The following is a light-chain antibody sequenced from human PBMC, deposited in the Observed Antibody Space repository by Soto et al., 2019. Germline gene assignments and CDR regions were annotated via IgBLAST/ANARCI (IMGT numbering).Light chain of an antibody. CDR3: QQYYSYPPGPT. CDR1: QGISSY. CDR2: AAS. Sequence: AIRMTQSPSSLSASTGDRVTITCRASQGISSYLAWYQQKPGKAPKLLIYAASTLQSGVPSRFSGSGSGTDFTLTISCLQSEDFANYYCQQYYSYPPGPTFGPGTKVDIK. J-gene: IGKJ3*01. V-gene: IGKV1-8*01.